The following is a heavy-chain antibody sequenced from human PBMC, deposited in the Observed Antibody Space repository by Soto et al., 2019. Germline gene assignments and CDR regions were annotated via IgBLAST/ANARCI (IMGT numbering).Heavy chain of an antibody. J-gene: IGHJ4*02. CDR3: ARAFSSSGRYDDY. CDR2: TRNKVHSYST. D-gene: IGHD6-19*01. V-gene: IGHV3-72*01. CDR1: MITVLDHY. Sequence: GGTLRLSCATSMITVLDHYIDGVRQAPGKGLEWVGRTRNKVHSYSTEYAPSVKGRFTISRDESTDSLYLQMNSLKTEDTAVYYCARAFSSSGRYDDYWGQGT.